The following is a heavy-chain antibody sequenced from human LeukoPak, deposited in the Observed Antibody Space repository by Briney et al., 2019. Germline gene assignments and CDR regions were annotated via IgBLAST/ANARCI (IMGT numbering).Heavy chain of an antibody. CDR1: GGSFSGYY. CDR3: ARGPGVVVPAASVGDDY. CDR2: INHSGST. Sequence: SETLSLTCAVYGGSFSGYYWTWIRQPPGKGLEWIGEINHSGSTNYNPSLKSRVTLSVDTSKNQFSLKLSSVTAADTAVYYCARGPGVVVPAASVGDDYWGQGTLVTVSS. V-gene: IGHV4-34*01. J-gene: IGHJ4*02. D-gene: IGHD2-2*01.